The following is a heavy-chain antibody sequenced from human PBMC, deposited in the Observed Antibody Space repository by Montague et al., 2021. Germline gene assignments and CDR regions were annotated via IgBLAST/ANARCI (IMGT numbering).Heavy chain of an antibody. V-gene: IGHV4-38-2*02. CDR1: RSLINSDYY. Sequence: SETLSLTCTVSRSLINSDYYCGWIRQPPGKGLEWMGSVSHGGSTYYNPSLKSRVTISVDTSNNHFSLQLSSVTAADTAMSFCSRERDRHYYMDIWGQGTTVTVSS. J-gene: IGHJ6*03. CDR3: SRERDRHYYMDI. CDR2: VSHGGST.